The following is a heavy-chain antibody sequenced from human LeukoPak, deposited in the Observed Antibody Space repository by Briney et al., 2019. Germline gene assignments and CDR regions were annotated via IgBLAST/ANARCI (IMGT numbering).Heavy chain of an antibody. D-gene: IGHD5-18*01. CDR3: ARDNSYGDPWGDAFDI. V-gene: IGHV3-74*01. CDR1: GFTFSSYW. CDR2: INTDGGST. J-gene: IGHJ3*02. Sequence: TGGSLRLSCAASGFTFSSYWMHWVRQAPGKGLVWVSRINTDGGSTSYADSVKGRFTISRDNAKNTLYLQMNSLRAEDTAVYYCARDNSYGDPWGDAFDIWGQGTMVTVSS.